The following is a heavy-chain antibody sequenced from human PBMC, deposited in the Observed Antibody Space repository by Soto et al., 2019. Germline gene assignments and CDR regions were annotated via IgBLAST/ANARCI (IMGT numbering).Heavy chain of an antibody. J-gene: IGHJ3*02. CDR1: GGTFSSYT. Sequence: SVKVSCKASGGTFSSYTISWVRQAPGQGLEWMGRIIPILGIANYAQKFQGRVTITADKSTSTAYMELSSLRSEDTAVYYCARPIGYCSSTSCRDDAFDIWGQGTMVTVSS. CDR2: IIPILGIA. V-gene: IGHV1-69*02. CDR3: ARPIGYCSSTSCRDDAFDI. D-gene: IGHD2-2*03.